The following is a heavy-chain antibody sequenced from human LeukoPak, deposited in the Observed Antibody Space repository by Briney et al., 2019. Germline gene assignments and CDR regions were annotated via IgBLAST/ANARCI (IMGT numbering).Heavy chain of an antibody. V-gene: IGHV4-31*03. J-gene: IGHJ4*02. D-gene: IGHD2-21*02. CDR3: ASSTPEPYCGGDCYALDY. Sequence: PSQTLSLTCTVSGGSISSGGYYWSWLRQHPGKGLEWIGYIYYSGSTYYNPSLKSRVTISVDTSKNQFSLKLSSVTAADTAVYYCASSTPEPYCGGDCYALDYWGQGTLVTVSS. CDR2: IYYSGST. CDR1: GGSISSGGYY.